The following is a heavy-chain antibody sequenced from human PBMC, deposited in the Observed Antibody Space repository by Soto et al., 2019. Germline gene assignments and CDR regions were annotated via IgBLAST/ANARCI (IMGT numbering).Heavy chain of an antibody. CDR3: ARDPQTYYYDSSGYFDY. CDR2: INPSGGST. J-gene: IGHJ4*02. V-gene: IGHV1-46*01. CDR1: GYTFTSYY. D-gene: IGHD3-22*01. Sequence: ASVKVSCKASGYTFTSYYMHWVRQAPGQGLEWMGIINPSGGSTSYAQKFQGRVTMTRDTSTSTVYMELSSLRSEDTAVYYCARDPQTYYYDSSGYFDYWGQGTRVTVSS.